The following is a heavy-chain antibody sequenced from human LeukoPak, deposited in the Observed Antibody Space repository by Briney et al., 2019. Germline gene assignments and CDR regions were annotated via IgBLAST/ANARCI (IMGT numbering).Heavy chain of an antibody. CDR2: ISTSGRT. Sequence: PSETLSLTCTVSGASIRTYYWSWIRQPAGKGLEWIGRISTSGRTNYNPSLKSRVTMSVDTSNNQFSLKVTSVTAADTAVYYCARIGHQNLDYWGQGTLVTVSS. V-gene: IGHV4-4*07. D-gene: IGHD1-14*01. J-gene: IGHJ4*02. CDR3: ARIGHQNLDY. CDR1: GASIRTYY.